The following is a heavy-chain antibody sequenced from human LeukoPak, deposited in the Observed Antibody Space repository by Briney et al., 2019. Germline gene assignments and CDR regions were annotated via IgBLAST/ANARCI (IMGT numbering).Heavy chain of an antibody. D-gene: IGHD3-10*01. CDR2: IYYSGST. Sequence: SSETLSLTCTVSGGSISSYYWSWIRQPPGKGLEWIGYIYYSGSTNYNPSLKSRVTISVDTSKNQFSLKLSSVTAADTAVYYCAREVASGWRYYYYDMDVWGQGTTVTVSS. V-gene: IGHV4-59*01. J-gene: IGHJ6*02. CDR3: AREVASGWRYYYYDMDV. CDR1: GGSISSYY.